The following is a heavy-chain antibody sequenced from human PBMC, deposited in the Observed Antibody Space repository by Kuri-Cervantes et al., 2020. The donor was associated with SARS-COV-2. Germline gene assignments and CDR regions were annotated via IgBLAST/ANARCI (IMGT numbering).Heavy chain of an antibody. CDR2: INAGNGNT. CDR1: GYTFTSYA. D-gene: IGHD2-2*02. Sequence: ASVKVSCKASGYTFTSYAMHWVRQAPGQRLEWMGWINAGNGNTKYSQEFQGRVTITRDTSASTAYMELSSLRSEDTAVYYCARDTYCSSTSCYRGGMDVWGQGITVTVSS. V-gene: IGHV1-3*01. CDR3: ARDTYCSSTSCYRGGMDV. J-gene: IGHJ6*02.